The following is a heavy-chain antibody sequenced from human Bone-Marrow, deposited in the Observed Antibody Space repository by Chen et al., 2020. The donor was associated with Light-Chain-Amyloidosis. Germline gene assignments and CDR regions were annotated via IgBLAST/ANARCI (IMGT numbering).Heavy chain of an antibody. CDR2: IYPDDSDA. Sequence: EVQLEQSGPEVKKPGESLKISCKGSGYTFPNYWIGWVRQMPGKGLEWMGVIYPDDSDARYSPSFEGQVTISADKSITTACLQWRSLKASDTAMYYCARRRDGYNFDYWGQGTLVTVSS. D-gene: IGHD5-12*01. V-gene: IGHV5-51*01. CDR1: GYTFPNYW. J-gene: IGHJ4*02. CDR3: ARRRDGYNFDY.